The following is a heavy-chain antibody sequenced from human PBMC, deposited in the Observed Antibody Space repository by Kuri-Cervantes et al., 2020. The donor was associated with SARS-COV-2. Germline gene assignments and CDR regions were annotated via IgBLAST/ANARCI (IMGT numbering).Heavy chain of an antibody. CDR2: INPSGGST. Sequence: ASVKVSCKASGYTFTSYYMHWVRQAPGQGLEWMGIINPSGGSTSYAQKFQGRVTMTRDTSTSTVYMELSSVRSEDTAVYYCARAPRDDILTGYHYYYYYMDVWGKGTTVTVSS. CDR3: ARAPRDDILTGYHYYYYYMDV. J-gene: IGHJ6*03. D-gene: IGHD3-9*01. V-gene: IGHV1-46*01. CDR1: GYTFTSYY.